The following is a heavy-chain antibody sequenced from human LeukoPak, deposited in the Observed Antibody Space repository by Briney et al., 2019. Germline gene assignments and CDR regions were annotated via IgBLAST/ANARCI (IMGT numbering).Heavy chain of an antibody. CDR3: ARELDYVGNYNWLDP. V-gene: IGHV1-46*01. CDR1: GYTFTSYY. J-gene: IGHJ5*02. D-gene: IGHD4-23*01. Sequence: ASVKVSCKASGYTFTSYYMHWVRQAPGQGLEWMGIINPSGGGTSYAQKFQGRVTMTRDTSTSTVYMEVRGLRSEDTAVYYCARELDYVGNYNWLDPWGQGTLVTVSS. CDR2: INPSGGGT.